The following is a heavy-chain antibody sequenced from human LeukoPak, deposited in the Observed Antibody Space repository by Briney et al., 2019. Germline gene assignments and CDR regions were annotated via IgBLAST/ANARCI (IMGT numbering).Heavy chain of an antibody. J-gene: IGHJ5*02. CDR3: ARDVILEWYNWFDP. Sequence: SETLSLTCAVYGGSYSGYYWSWIRQPPGKGLEWLGEINYSGSTHYNPSLKSRVTLSIDTSKNQFSLRLSSVTAADTAVYYCARDVILEWYNWFDPWGQGTLVTVSS. D-gene: IGHD3-3*01. CDR2: INYSGST. V-gene: IGHV4-34*01. CDR1: GGSYSGYY.